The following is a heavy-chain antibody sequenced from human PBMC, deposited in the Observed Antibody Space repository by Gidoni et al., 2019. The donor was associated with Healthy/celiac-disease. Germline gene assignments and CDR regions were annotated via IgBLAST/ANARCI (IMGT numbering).Heavy chain of an antibody. CDR2: IYYSGST. CDR1: GGSISSYY. V-gene: IGHV4-59*01. D-gene: IGHD6-13*01. Sequence: QVQLQESGPGLVKPSETLSLPCTVSGGSISSYYWRWIRQPPGKGLEWIGYIYYSGSTNYNPPLKSRVTISVDTSKNQFSLKLSSVTAADTAVYYCARDSSSSWSRYYYYYYMDVWGKGTTVTVSS. CDR3: ARDSSSSWSRYYYYYYMDV. J-gene: IGHJ6*03.